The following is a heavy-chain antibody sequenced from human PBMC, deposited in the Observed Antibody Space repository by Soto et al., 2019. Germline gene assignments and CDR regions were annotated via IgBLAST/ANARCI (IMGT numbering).Heavy chain of an antibody. Sequence: GGSLRLSCAASGFTFSSYAMHWVHQAPGKGLEWVAVISYDGSNKYYADSVKGRFTISRDNSKNTLYLQMNSLRAEDTAVYYCARDRSDIVATLNGDYYYYGMDVWGQGTTVTVSS. J-gene: IGHJ6*02. D-gene: IGHD5-12*01. CDR3: ARDRSDIVATLNGDYYYYGMDV. V-gene: IGHV3-30-3*01. CDR1: GFTFSSYA. CDR2: ISYDGSNK.